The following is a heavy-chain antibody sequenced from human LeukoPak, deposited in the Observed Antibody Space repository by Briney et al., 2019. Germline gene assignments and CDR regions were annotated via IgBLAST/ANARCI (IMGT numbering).Heavy chain of an antibody. J-gene: IGHJ5*02. CDR3: AKGTYYDFWSGYSFDP. CDR2: ISWNSGNI. Sequence: GRSLRLSCAASGFTFDDYAMHWVRQAPGKGLEWVSGISWNSGNIGYAASVKGRFTISRDNAKKSLYLQMNSLRAEDMALYYCAKGTYYDFWSGYSFDPWGQGTLVTASS. D-gene: IGHD3-3*01. CDR1: GFTFDDYA. V-gene: IGHV3-9*03.